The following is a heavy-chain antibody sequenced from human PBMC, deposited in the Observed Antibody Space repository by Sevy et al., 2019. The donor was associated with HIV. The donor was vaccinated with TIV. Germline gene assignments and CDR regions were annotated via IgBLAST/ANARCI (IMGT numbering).Heavy chain of an antibody. D-gene: IGHD3-16*01. J-gene: IGHJ3*01. V-gene: IGHV3-7*01. Sequence: GGSLRLSCAASGFTFEHYWMTWVRQAPGKGLEWVANIKPDVSQSYYVDSVKGRFTFSRDNAKNSLDLQMNSLRAEDTAVYYCARSGGYGWDLWGQGTMVTVSS. CDR1: GFTFEHYW. CDR3: ARSGGYGWDL. CDR2: IKPDVSQS.